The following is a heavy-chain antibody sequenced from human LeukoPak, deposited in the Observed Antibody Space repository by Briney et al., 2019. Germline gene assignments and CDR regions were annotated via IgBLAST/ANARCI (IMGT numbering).Heavy chain of an antibody. CDR2: IKSDGST. D-gene: IGHD3-22*01. V-gene: IGHV3-74*01. CDR3: ARAPSEIGGYYPEYFRH. Sequence: GGSLRLSCAASGFTFSSDWMHWVRQAPGKGLVWVSRIKSDGSTNYADSVKGRFTISRDNAKNTVSLQMNSLRAEDTGVYYCARAPSEIGGYYPEYFRHWGQGTLATVSS. J-gene: IGHJ1*01. CDR1: GFTFSSDW.